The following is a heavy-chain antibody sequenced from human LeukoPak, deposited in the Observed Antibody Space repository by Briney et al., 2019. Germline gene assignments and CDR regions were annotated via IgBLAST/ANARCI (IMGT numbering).Heavy chain of an antibody. D-gene: IGHD2-2*01. CDR3: AGDPYCSSTSCYYDY. CDR2: ISSSSSYI. Sequence: GGSLRLSCAASGFTFSSYSMNWVRQAPGKGLEWVSSISSSSSYIYYADSVKGRFTISRDNAKNSLYLQMNSLRAEDTAVYYCAGDPYCSSTSCYYDYWGQGTLVTVSS. J-gene: IGHJ4*02. V-gene: IGHV3-21*01. CDR1: GFTFSSYS.